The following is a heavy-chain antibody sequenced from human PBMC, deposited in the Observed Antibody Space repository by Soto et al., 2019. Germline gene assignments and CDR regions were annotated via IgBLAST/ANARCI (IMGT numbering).Heavy chain of an antibody. CDR1: GGTVRADY. CDR3: ARSYYATTGFAVAP. J-gene: IGHJ5*02. Sequence: EELPLSCTGSGGTVRADYWSGIRHPPGKGLEWIGFMYFGGSFNYNPSLTSRVTLSVETSKNQFSMRVTSVTAADTAVYYCARSYYATTGFAVAPWGQGTLLTVS. D-gene: IGHD3-22*01. CDR2: MYFGGSF. V-gene: IGHV4-59*02.